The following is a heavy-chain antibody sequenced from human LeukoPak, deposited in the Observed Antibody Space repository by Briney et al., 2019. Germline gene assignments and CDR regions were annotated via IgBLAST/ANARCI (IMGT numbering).Heavy chain of an antibody. V-gene: IGHV1-46*01. CDR3: ARGGSTGPHWFDP. CDR2: INPNGGST. Sequence: ASVKVSCKASGYTFTSNYMHWVRQAPGQGLEWMGMINPNGGSTNYAQKFQGRVTLTRDMSTSTVYMELSSLRSEDTAVYYCARGGSTGPHWFDPWGQGTLVTVSS. CDR1: GYTFTSNY. D-gene: IGHD2-8*02. J-gene: IGHJ5*02.